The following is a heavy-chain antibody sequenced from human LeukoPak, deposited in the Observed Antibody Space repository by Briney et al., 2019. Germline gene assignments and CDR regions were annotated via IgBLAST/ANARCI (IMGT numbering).Heavy chain of an antibody. CDR1: GFSLSTSGVD. CDR3: ARHYCSTTSCYAVFDY. D-gene: IGHD2-2*01. Sequence: SGPTLVHPTQTLTLTYTFSGFSLSTSGVDVGCIRQPPEKALEWLALIYWDDDKRYSPSLKSRLTITKDTSKNQVVLTMTNMDPVDTATYYCARHYCSTTSCYAVFDYWGQGTLVTVSS. J-gene: IGHJ4*02. CDR2: IYWDDDK. V-gene: IGHV2-5*02.